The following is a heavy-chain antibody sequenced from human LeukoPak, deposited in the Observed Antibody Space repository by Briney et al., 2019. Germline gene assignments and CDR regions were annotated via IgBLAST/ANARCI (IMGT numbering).Heavy chain of an antibody. CDR1: GYTFTNYA. J-gene: IGHJ3*02. CDR3: ARDGARLDI. V-gene: IGHV7-4-1*02. CDR2: ITTDTGNP. Sequence: ASVKVSCKASGYTFTNYAINWVRQAPGQGLEWMGWITTDTGNPTYAQGFTGRFVFSLDTSVTTAYLQITSLKAEDTAVYYCARDGARLDIWGQGTMVSVSS. D-gene: IGHD4/OR15-4a*01.